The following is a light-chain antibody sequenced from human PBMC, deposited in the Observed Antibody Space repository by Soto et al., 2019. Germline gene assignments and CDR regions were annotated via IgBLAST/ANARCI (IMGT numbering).Light chain of an antibody. CDR1: QSISSW. CDR2: DAS. V-gene: IGKV1-5*01. Sequence: DIQMTQSPSTLSASVGDRVTITCRASQSISSWLAWYQQKPGKAPKLLIYDASSLESGVPSRVSGSGSGTEFTLTIDSLQPDDFATYYRPEYKSYSWTFGQGTKVDIK. CDR3: PEYKSYSWT. J-gene: IGKJ1*01.